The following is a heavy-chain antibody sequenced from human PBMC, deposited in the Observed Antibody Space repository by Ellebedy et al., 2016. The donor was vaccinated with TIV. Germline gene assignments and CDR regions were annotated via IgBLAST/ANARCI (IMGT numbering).Heavy chain of an antibody. J-gene: IGHJ4*02. D-gene: IGHD6-19*01. CDR1: GFTFDSYA. Sequence: GESLKLSCVASGFTFDSYAMHWVRQAPGKGLEWVAVISHDGSSQYYADSVKGRFTVSRDNSMTTVYLEMNSLRAEDTALYYCARDLDKSSGWYGGAAYWGQGTQVTVSS. V-gene: IGHV3-30-3*01. CDR2: ISHDGSSQ. CDR3: ARDLDKSSGWYGGAAY.